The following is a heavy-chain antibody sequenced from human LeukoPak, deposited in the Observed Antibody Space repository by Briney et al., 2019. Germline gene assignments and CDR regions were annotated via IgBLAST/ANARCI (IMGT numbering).Heavy chain of an antibody. CDR2: ISGSGGST. J-gene: IGHJ4*02. CDR3: AKGTVVGSHFDY. CDR1: GVTFRNYA. Sequence: GGSLRLSCAASGVTFRNYAMSWVRKAPGKGLEWVSAISGSGGSTFYADSVKGRFTISTDNSKNTLYVQMNSLRAEDTAVYYCAKGTVVGSHFDYWGQGTLVTVSS. V-gene: IGHV3-23*01. D-gene: IGHD2-15*01.